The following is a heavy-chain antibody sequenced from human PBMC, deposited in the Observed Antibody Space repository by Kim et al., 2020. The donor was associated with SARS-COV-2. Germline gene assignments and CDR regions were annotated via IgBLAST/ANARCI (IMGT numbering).Heavy chain of an antibody. J-gene: IGHJ6*02. CDR3: AKGQLLYPVWYYYGMDV. D-gene: IGHD2-2*02. Sequence: GGSLRLSCSASGFTFSSYGMHWVRQAPGKGLEWVAVISYDGSNKYYADSVKGRFTISRDNSKNTLYLQMNSLRAEDTAVYYCAKGQLLYPVWYYYGMDVWGQGTTVTVSS. CDR2: ISYDGSNK. V-gene: IGHV3-30*18. CDR1: GFTFSSYG.